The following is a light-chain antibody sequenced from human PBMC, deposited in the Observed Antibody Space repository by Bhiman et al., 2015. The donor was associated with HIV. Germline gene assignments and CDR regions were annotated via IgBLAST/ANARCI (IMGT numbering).Light chain of an antibody. Sequence: QSVLTQPPSVSAAPGQKVTIFCSGSSSNIGNNYVSWYQQLPGTAPKLLIYENNKRPSRVPDRFSGSKSGTSASLAISGLQAEDEATYFCASWDDSLNGPLFGGGTKLTVL. V-gene: IGLV1-51*02. CDR1: SSNIGNNY. CDR3: ASWDDSLNGPL. J-gene: IGLJ3*02. CDR2: ENN.